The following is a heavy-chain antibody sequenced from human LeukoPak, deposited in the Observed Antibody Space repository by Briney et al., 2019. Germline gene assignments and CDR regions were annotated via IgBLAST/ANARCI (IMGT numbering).Heavy chain of an antibody. V-gene: IGHV4-59*01. D-gene: IGHD3-10*01. CDR1: GGSISSYY. J-gene: IGHJ6*03. CDR3: ARALTLVRGSNYYYHLDV. CDR2: IHYSGST. Sequence: PSETLTLTCNVSGGSISSYYWSWIRQSPGKGLEWIGYIHYSGSTNYNPSLKSRFTISLDTSKNHFSLKLTSVTAADTAVYYCARALTLVRGSNYYYHLDVWGKGTTVTVS.